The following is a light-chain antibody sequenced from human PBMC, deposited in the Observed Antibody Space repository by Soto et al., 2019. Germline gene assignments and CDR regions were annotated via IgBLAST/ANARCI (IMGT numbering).Light chain of an antibody. J-gene: IGLJ3*02. CDR2: NND. V-gene: IGLV1-44*01. CDR1: SSNIGSNP. CDR3: AAWDDGLYVRV. Sequence: QSVLTQPPSASGTPGQKVTISCSGSSSNIGSNPVNWYQQLPGAAPKLLIYNNDQRPSGVPDRFSGSKSGTSTSLAISGLQSGDEADYYCAAWDDGLYVRVFGGGTQLTVL.